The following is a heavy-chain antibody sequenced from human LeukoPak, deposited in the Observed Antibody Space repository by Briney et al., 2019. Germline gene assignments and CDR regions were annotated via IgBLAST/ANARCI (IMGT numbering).Heavy chain of an antibody. D-gene: IGHD2-2*01. J-gene: IGHJ4*02. Sequence: PGGSLRLSCAASGFTFSSYGMHWVRQAPGKGLEWVAVIWYDGSNKYYADSVKGRFTISRDNSKNTLYLQMNSLGAEDTAVYYCARGSGHCSSTSCYYFDYWGQGTLVTVSS. CDR2: IWYDGSNK. CDR3: ARGSGHCSSTSCYYFDY. CDR1: GFTFSSYG. V-gene: IGHV3-33*01.